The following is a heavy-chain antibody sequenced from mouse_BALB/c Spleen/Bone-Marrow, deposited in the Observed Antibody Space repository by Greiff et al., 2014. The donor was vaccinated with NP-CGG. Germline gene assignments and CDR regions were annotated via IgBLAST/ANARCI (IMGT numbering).Heavy chain of an antibody. CDR2: IFPGSGSF. D-gene: IGHD2-1*01. Sequence: QVQLQQSGAELMKPGASVKISCKATGYTFSSYWLEWVIQRPGHGLEWIGEIFPGSGSFNYNEKFKGKATFTADTSSNIAYMQLSSLTSEDSAVYYCARWHYGNYYYAMDYWGQGTSVTVSS. V-gene: IGHV1-9*01. J-gene: IGHJ4*01. CDR1: GYTFSSYW. CDR3: ARWHYGNYYYAMDY.